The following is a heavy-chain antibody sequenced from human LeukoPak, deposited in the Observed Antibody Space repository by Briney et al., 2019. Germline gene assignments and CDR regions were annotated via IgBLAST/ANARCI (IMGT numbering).Heavy chain of an antibody. CDR2: IYTSGST. CDR1: GGSISGYY. V-gene: IGHV4-4*07. J-gene: IGHJ4*02. Sequence: SETLSLTCTVSGGSISGYYCSWIRQPAGKGLEWIGRIYTSGSTNYNPSLQSRVTMSVDTSRNQFSLKLSSVTAADTAVYYCARDPSAVAGYFDYWGQGTLVTVSS. CDR3: ARDPSAVAGYFDY. D-gene: IGHD6-19*01.